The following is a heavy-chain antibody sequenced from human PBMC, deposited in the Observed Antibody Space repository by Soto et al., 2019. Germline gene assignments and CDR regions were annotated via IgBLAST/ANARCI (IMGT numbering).Heavy chain of an antibody. D-gene: IGHD2-8*01. CDR2: IKKDGSRT. J-gene: IGHJ3*02. V-gene: IGHV3-7*05. CDR1: GFSLGSYW. Sequence: EAQLVESGGGLVQPGGSLRLSCEASGFSLGSYWMTWVRQAPGKGLEWVANIKKDGSRTSYLDSVRGRFTISRDNVGNSLSLQMDSLRAEDTGLYFCARDVSTGTSTLYLDAFDIWGQGTVVTVSS. CDR3: ARDVSTGTSTLYLDAFDI.